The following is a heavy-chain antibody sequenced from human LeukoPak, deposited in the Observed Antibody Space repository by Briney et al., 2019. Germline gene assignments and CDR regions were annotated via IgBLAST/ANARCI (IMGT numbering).Heavy chain of an antibody. CDR2: IIPIFGTA. CDR1: GGTFSSYA. CDR3: ARFLVRGVIHDAFDI. D-gene: IGHD3-10*01. V-gene: IGHV1-69*06. J-gene: IGHJ3*02. Sequence: SVKVSCKASGGTFSSYAISWVRQAPGQGLEWMGGIIPIFGTANYAQKFQGRVTITADKSTSTAYMELSSLRSEDTAVYYCARFLVRGVIHDAFDIWGQGTMVTVSS.